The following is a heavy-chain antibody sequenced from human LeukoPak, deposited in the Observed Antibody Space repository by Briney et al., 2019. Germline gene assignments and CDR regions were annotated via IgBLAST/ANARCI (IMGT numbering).Heavy chain of an antibody. CDR1: GYTFTSYY. V-gene: IGHV1-46*01. CDR3: ARDGRYYDDSSGYPYFDY. CDR2: INPSGGST. Sequence: ASVTVSCKASGYTFTSYYMHWVRQAPGQGLEWMGLINPSGGSTSYAQKFQGRVTMTRDMSTSTVYMELSSLRSEDTAVYYCARDGRYYDDSSGYPYFDYWGQGTLVTVSS. J-gene: IGHJ4*02. D-gene: IGHD3-22*01.